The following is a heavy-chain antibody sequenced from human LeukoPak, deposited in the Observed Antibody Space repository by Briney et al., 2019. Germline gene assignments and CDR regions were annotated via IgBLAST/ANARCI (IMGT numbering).Heavy chain of an antibody. V-gene: IGHV3-21*01. CDR1: GFTFSSYS. CDR3: AREDSRSWSPTDV. CDR2: ISSSSSYI. Sequence: GGSLRLSCAASGFTFSSYSMNWVRQAPGTGLEWVSSISSSSSYIYYADSVKGRFTIPRDNAKNSLYLQMNSLRAEDTAVYYCAREDSRSWSPTDVWGQGTTVTVSS. J-gene: IGHJ6*02. D-gene: IGHD6-13*01.